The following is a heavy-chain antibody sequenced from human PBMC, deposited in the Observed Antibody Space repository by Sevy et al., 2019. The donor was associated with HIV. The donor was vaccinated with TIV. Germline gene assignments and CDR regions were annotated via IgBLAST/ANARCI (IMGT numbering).Heavy chain of an antibody. CDR1: GFTFSSYW. CDR2: IKQDGSEK. V-gene: IGHV3-7*03. CDR3: AREVVVVPAAILGYFGMDV. Sequence: GGSLRLSCAASGFTFSSYWMSWVRQAPGKGLEWVANIKQDGSEKYYVDSVKGRFTISRDNAKNSLYLQMNSLRAEDTAVYDCAREVVVVPAAILGYFGMDVWGQGTTVTVSS. D-gene: IGHD2-2*01. J-gene: IGHJ6*02.